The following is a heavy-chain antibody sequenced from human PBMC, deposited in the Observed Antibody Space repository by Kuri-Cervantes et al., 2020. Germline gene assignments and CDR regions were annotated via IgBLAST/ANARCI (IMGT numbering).Heavy chain of an antibody. V-gene: IGHV3-11*04. CDR3: ARGGNYYGSGSWLPNYYYYYMDV. CDR1: GFTFSDYY. Sequence: GESLKISCAASGFTFSDYYMSWIRQAPGKGLEWVSYISSSGSTIYYADSVKGRFTISRDNAKNSLYLQMNSLRAEDTAVYYCARGGNYYGSGSWLPNYYYYYMDVWGKGTTVTVSS. CDR2: ISSSGSTI. D-gene: IGHD3-10*01. J-gene: IGHJ6*03.